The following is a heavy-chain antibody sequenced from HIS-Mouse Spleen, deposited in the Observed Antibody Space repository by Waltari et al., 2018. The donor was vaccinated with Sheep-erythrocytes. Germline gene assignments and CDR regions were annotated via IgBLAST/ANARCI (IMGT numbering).Heavy chain of an antibody. D-gene: IGHD1-26*01. Sequence: QVQLVESGGGVVQPGRSLRLSCAASGFTFSSYGMHWVRQAPGKGLEWVAVISHDGSNKYYADSVKGRFTISRDNSKNTLYLQMNSLRAEDTAVYYCAKVGATGWFDPWGQGTLVTVSS. CDR3: AKVGATGWFDP. J-gene: IGHJ5*02. CDR1: GFTFSSYG. V-gene: IGHV3-30*18. CDR2: ISHDGSNK.